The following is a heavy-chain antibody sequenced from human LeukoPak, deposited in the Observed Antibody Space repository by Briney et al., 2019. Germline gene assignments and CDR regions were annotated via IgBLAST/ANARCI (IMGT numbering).Heavy chain of an antibody. D-gene: IGHD6-13*01. V-gene: IGHV3-21*05. CDR3: ARALAAAGDDAFDI. Sequence: PGGSLRLSCAASGFTFSSYEMNWVRQAPGKGLEWVSYISSSSSYIYYADSVKGRFTISRDNAKNSLYLQMNSLRAEDTAVYYCARALAAAGDDAFDIWGQGTMVTVSS. CDR1: GFTFSSYE. CDR2: ISSSSSYI. J-gene: IGHJ3*02.